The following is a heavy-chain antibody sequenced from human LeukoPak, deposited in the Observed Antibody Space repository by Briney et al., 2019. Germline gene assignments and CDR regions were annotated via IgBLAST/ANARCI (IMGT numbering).Heavy chain of an antibody. CDR3: ATLTMIVVTGAFDI. J-gene: IGHJ3*02. CDR2: IDPSDSYT. Sequence: PGGSLRLSCTGSGYSFTSYWISWVRQMPGKGLEWMGRIDPSDSYTNYSPSFQGHVTISADKSISTAYLQWSSLKASDTAMYYCATLTMIVVTGAFDIWGQGTMVTVSS. D-gene: IGHD3-22*01. CDR1: GYSFTSYW. V-gene: IGHV5-10-1*01.